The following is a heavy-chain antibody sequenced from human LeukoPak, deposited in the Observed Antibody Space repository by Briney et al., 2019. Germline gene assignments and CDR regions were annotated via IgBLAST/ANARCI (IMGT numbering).Heavy chain of an antibody. Sequence: SVKVSCKASGGTFSSYAISWVRQAPGQGLEWMGRTIPIFGTANYAQKFQGRVTITADKSTSTAYMELSSLRSEDTAVYYCARNYRSEYQLPPYYYYYYMDVWGKGTTVTVSS. J-gene: IGHJ6*03. CDR2: TIPIFGTA. V-gene: IGHV1-69*06. CDR1: GGTFSSYA. D-gene: IGHD2-2*01. CDR3: ARNYRSEYQLPPYYYYYYMDV.